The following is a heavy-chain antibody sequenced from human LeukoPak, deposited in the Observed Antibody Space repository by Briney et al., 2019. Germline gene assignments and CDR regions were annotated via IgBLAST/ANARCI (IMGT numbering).Heavy chain of an antibody. CDR1: GGSISGYH. CDR2: IYTSGGT. CDR3: AINSWNNYYYFDY. J-gene: IGHJ4*02. Sequence: AAETLSLTCTVSGGSISGYHWTWIRQPAGKGLEWIGRIYTSGGTNYNPSLKSRVTMSVDTSKNQFSLKLSSVTAADTAVYYCAINSWNNYYYFDYWGQGTLVTVSS. D-gene: IGHD3-3*01. V-gene: IGHV4-4*07.